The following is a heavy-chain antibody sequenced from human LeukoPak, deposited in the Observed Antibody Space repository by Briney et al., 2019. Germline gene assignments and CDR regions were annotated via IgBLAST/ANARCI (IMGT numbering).Heavy chain of an antibody. CDR1: GFTFRNYW. CDR2: ISSDGTHT. V-gene: IGHV3-74*01. D-gene: IGHD5-12*01. Sequence: PGGSLRLSCAASGFTFRNYWMNWVRQGPGKGLVWVSRISSDGTHTDYADSVKGRFTVSRDNAQNTLYLEINSLRVEDTAVYYCARSSYNDYDKGDVWGKGTTVTVSS. CDR3: ARSSYNDYDKGDV. J-gene: IGHJ6*04.